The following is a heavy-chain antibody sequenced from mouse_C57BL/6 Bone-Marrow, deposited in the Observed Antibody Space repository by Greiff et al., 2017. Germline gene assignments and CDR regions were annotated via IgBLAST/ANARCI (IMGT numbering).Heavy chain of an antibody. CDR3: ARGDDPEDY. J-gene: IGHJ4*01. V-gene: IGHV1-69*01. D-gene: IGHD2-3*01. Sequence: VQLQQPGAELVMPGASVKLSCKASGYTFTSYWMHWVKQRPGQGLEWIGEIDPSDSYTNYNQKFKGKSTLTVDKSSSTAYMQLSSRTSEDSAVYYCARGDDPEDYWGQGTSVTVSS. CDR2: IDPSDSYT. CDR1: GYTFTSYW.